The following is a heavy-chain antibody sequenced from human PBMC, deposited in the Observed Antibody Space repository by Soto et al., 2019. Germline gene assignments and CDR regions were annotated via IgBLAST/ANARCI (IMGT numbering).Heavy chain of an antibody. Sequence: SETLCLTCTVSGDSVNSNNVYWGWVRQPPGRRLEFIGNVYYSGITYYNPAFESRVTISVDTSKNQFSLRLTSVTAADTAVYYCARHFGSWVTELGFWGRGTLVTLSS. D-gene: IGHD2-21*02. V-gene: IGHV4-39*01. CDR3: ARHFGSWVTELGF. J-gene: IGHJ4*02. CDR1: GDSVNSNNVY. CDR2: VYYSGIT.